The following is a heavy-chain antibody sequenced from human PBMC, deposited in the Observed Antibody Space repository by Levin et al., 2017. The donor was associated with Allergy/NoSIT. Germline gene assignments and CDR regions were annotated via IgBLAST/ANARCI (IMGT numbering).Heavy chain of an antibody. V-gene: IGHV4-59*01. J-gene: IGHJ4*02. D-gene: IGHD3-3*01. CDR2: IYYSGST. Sequence: SQTLSLTCTVSGGSISSYYWSWIRQPPGKGLEWIGYIYYSGSTNYNPSLKSRVTISVDTSKNQFSLKLSSVTAADTAVYYCAAQRHDFWSVYFDYWGQGTLVTVSS. CDR3: AAQRHDFWSVYFDY. CDR1: GGSISSYY.